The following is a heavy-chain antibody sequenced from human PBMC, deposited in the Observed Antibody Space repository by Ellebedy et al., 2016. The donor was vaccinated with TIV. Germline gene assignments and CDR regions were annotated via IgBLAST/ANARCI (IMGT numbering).Heavy chain of an antibody. V-gene: IGHV1-69*04. J-gene: IGHJ4*02. CDR3: ARDNFIVRAFDY. CDR2: IIPILGIA. D-gene: IGHD1-26*01. Sequence: AASVKVSCKASGGTFSSYAISWVRQAPGQGLEWMGRIIPILGIANYAQKFQGRVTITADKSTSTAYMELSSLRSEDTAVYYCARDNFIVRAFDYWGQGTLVTVSS. CDR1: GGTFSSYA.